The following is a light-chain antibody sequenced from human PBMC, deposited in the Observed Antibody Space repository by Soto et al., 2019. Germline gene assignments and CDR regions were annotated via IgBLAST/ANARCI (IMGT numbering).Light chain of an antibody. Sequence: EIVMTQSPATLSVSPWERATLSCRASQSVSSNLAWYQQKPGQAPRLLIYDAYSRATGIPARFSGSGSGTDYTLTISSLEPEDFAVYYCQQRSNWPITFGQGTRLEI. V-gene: IGKV3-11*01. CDR2: DAY. J-gene: IGKJ5*01. CDR3: QQRSNWPIT. CDR1: QSVSSN.